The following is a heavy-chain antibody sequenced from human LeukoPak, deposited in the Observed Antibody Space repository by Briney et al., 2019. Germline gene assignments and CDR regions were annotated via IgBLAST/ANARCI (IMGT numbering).Heavy chain of an antibody. CDR2: ISEGSSTI. J-gene: IGHJ6*02. CDR1: GFTFRTYS. CDR3: ARSLAAAGTAAYYGMDV. Sequence: PGGSLRLSCAASGFTFRTYSMNWVRQAPGMGLEWVSYISEGSSTIYYADSVKGRFTISRDNAKNTLYLQMNSLRAEDTAVYYCARSLAAAGTAAYYGMDVWGQGTTVTVSS. D-gene: IGHD6-13*01. V-gene: IGHV3-48*01.